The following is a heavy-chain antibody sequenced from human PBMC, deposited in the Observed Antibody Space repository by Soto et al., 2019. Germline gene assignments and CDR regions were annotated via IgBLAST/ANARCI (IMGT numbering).Heavy chain of an antibody. V-gene: IGHV1-18*01. Sequence: QVQLLQSGPEVKKPGASVKLSCKASGYPFRNYGINWVLQSPGQGLEWMGWISAYNGDTNYAQNFQGRVTLATDTPTSTAYMELRSLKSDDTAMYYCARDVRQFVPKSDNFDLWGQGTTVTVSS. CDR2: ISAYNGDT. J-gene: IGHJ3*01. D-gene: IGHD6-6*01. CDR3: ARDVRQFVPKSDNFDL. CDR1: GYPFRNYG.